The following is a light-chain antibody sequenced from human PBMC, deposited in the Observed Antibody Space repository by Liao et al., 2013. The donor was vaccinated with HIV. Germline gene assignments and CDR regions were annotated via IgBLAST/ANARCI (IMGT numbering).Light chain of an antibody. Sequence: SYMLAQPPSLSVAPGGTATITCGGQFIGSKSVNWYRHKPGQAPVMVIFYDRDRPSGIPDRFSGSRSGNTATLSISRAEAGDEADYYCQVWDVANDQDVVFGGGTKLTVL. CDR1: FIGSKS. V-gene: IGLV3-21*04. J-gene: IGLJ2*01. CDR2: YDR. CDR3: QVWDVANDQDVV.